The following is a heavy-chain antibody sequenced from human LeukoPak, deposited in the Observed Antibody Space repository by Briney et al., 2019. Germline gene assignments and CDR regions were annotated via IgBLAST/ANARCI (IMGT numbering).Heavy chain of an antibody. CDR3: ARAVAAAGRSWWFDP. CDR2: ISSSSSYI. CDR1: GFTFSSYS. D-gene: IGHD6-13*01. Sequence: PGGSLRLSCAASGFTFSSYSMNWVRQAPGKGLEWVSSISSSSSYIYYADSVKGRFTISRDNAKNSLYLQMNSLRAEDTAVYYCARAVAAAGRSWWFDPWGQGTLVTVSS. V-gene: IGHV3-21*01. J-gene: IGHJ5*02.